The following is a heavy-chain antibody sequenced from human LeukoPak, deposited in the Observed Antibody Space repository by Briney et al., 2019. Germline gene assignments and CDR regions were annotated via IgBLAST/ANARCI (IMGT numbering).Heavy chain of an antibody. D-gene: IGHD3-10*01. Sequence: PSETLSLTCTVSGGSISSSSYYWGWIRQPPGKGLEWIGSIYYSGSTYYNPSLKSRVTISVDTSKNQFSLKLSSVTAADTAVYYCARPLQYGSGKSKRTRNGFLRAFDIWGQGTMVTVSS. J-gene: IGHJ3*02. CDR2: IYYSGST. V-gene: IGHV4-39*07. CDR3: ARPLQYGSGKSKRTRNGFLRAFDI. CDR1: GGSISSSSYY.